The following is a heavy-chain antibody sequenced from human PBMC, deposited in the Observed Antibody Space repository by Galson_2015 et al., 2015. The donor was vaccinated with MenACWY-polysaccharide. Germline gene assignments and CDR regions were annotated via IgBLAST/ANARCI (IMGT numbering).Heavy chain of an antibody. D-gene: IGHD3-3*01. J-gene: IGHJ4*02. CDR2: VNHSGNI. CDR1: GGSFSDYY. V-gene: IGHV4-34*01. Sequence: ETLSLTCAVNGGSFSDYYWTWIRQAPGMRPEWIGKVNHSGNINYTPSLKSRVTISVDTSKNQFSLKLTSVTVADTAVYYCARGDFWSGSPWDFWGQGTLVTVSS. CDR3: ARGDFWSGSPWDF.